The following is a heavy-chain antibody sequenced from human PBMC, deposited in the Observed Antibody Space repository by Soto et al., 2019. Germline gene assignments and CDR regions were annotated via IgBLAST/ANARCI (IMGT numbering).Heavy chain of an antibody. CDR2: MNRDGTEK. J-gene: IGHJ4*02. CDR3: ARAPNSGYDRGRNY. V-gene: IGHV3-7*05. D-gene: IGHD5-12*01. Sequence: EELLVESGGGLVQPGGSLRLSCAASGFTFSSYWMSWVRQTPGKGLEWVANMNRDGTEKYYVDSVAGRFTISRDNARNALYLQMYNLRVDDTAVYYCARAPNSGYDRGRNYWGQGTLVSVSS. CDR1: GFTFSSYW.